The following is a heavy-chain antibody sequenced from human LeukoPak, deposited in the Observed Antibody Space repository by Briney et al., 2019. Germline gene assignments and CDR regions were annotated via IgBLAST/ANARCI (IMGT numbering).Heavy chain of an antibody. CDR3: ARETIVVVPAAKGVNYYYGMDV. J-gene: IGHJ6*02. D-gene: IGHD2-2*01. CDR2: IIPILGIA. Sequence: SVKVSCKASGGTFSSYAISWVRQAPGQGLEWMGRIIPILGIANYAQKFQGRVTITADKSTSTAYMELRSLRSDDTAVYYCARETIVVVPAAKGVNYYYGMDVWGQGTTVTVSS. CDR1: GGTFSSYA. V-gene: IGHV1-69*04.